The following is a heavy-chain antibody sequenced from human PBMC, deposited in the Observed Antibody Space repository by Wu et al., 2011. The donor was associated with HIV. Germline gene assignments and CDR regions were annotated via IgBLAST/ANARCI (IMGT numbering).Heavy chain of an antibody. J-gene: IGHJ3*02. D-gene: IGHD4-17*01. CDR2: INPNSGGT. CDR1: GYTFTGYH. Sequence: QVQLVQSGAEVKKPGASVRVSCKASGYTFTGYHIHWVRLAPGQGLEWMGWINPNSGGTNYAQKFQGRVTMTKDTSISTAYMELSSLRSDDTAVYYCATQRLYGDYFSTFNIWGQGTNGHRLF. CDR3: ATQRLYGDYFSTFNI. V-gene: IGHV1-2*02.